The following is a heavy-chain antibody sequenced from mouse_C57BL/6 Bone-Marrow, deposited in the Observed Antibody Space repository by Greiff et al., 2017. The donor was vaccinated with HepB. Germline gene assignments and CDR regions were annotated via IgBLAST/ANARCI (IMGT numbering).Heavy chain of an antibody. CDR1: GFTFSSYA. V-gene: IGHV5-9-1*02. D-gene: IGHD2-5*01. J-gene: IGHJ4*01. CDR2: ISSGGDYI. Sequence: EVKLQESGEGLVKPGGSLKLSCAASGFTFSSYAMSWVRQTPEKRLEWVAYISSGGDYIYYADTVKGRFTISRDNARNTLYLQMSSLKSEDTAMYYCTRDRYYYSNYYAMDYWGQGTSVTVSS. CDR3: TRDRYYYSNYYAMDY.